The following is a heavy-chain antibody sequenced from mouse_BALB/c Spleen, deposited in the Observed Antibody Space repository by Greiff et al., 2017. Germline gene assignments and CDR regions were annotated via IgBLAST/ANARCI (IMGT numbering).Heavy chain of an antibody. CDR1: GFTFSSYA. CDR3: ARLGDHSYYGSSYWYFDV. V-gene: IGHV5-6-5*01. CDR2: ISSGGST. Sequence: EVKLVESGGGLVKPGGSLKLSCAASGFTFSSYAMSWVRQTPEKRLEWVASISSGGSTYYPDSVKGRFTISRDNARNILYLQMSSLRSEDTAMYYCARLGDHSYYGSSYWYFDVWGAGTTVTVSS. J-gene: IGHJ1*01. D-gene: IGHD1-1*01.